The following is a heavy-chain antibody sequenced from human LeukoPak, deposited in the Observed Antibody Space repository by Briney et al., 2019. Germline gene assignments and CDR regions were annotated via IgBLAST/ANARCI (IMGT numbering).Heavy chain of an antibody. CDR3: ARESSSYDNWFDP. CDR2: IYYSGST. J-gene: IGHJ5*02. V-gene: IGHV4-31*03. Sequence: SETLSLTCTVSGGSISSGGYYWSWIRQHPRKGLEWIGYIYYSGSTYYNPSLKSRVTISVDTSKNQFSLKLSSVTAADTAVYYCARESSSYDNWFDPWGQGTLVTVSS. D-gene: IGHD3-16*01. CDR1: GGSISSGGYY.